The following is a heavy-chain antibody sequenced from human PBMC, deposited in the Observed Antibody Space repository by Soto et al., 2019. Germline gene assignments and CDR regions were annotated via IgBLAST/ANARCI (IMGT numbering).Heavy chain of an antibody. Sequence: EVQLVESGGGVIQPGGSLRLSCEASGFRFRDSGMNWVRRAPGKRLEWISYISSSSRTIYYAASVEVRFTISRDNVRNSVHPQMNCRRGEYTGVYYCARTRMEWALYFDHWGLGTLVTVSS. J-gene: IGHJ4*02. CDR2: ISSSSRTI. D-gene: IGHD3-3*01. CDR1: GFRFRDSG. V-gene: IGHV3-48*01. CDR3: ARTRMEWALYFDH.